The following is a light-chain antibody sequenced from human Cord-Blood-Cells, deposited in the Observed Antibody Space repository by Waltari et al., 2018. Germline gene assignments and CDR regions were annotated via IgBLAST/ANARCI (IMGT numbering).Light chain of an antibody. CDR1: ALPKQY. CDR2: KDS. CDR3: QSADSSGTYV. Sequence: SYELTQPPSVSVSPGQTARITCPGDALPKQYAYLYQQKPGQAPVLVIYKDSERPSGIPERFSGSSSGKTVTLTISGVQAEDEADYYCQSADSSGTYVFGTGTKVTVL. V-gene: IGLV3-25*03. J-gene: IGLJ1*01.